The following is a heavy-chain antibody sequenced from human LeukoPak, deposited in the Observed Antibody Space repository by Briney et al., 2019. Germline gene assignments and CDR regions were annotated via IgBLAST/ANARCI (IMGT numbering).Heavy chain of an antibody. Sequence: SETLSLTCTVSGGSISSYYWSWIRQPPGKGLEWIGYIFYSGSTNHNPSLKSRVTISVDTSKNQFSLKLSSVTAADTAVYYCAGAENYYDSSGHFLRDWGQGTLVTVSS. CDR3: AGAENYYDSSGHFLRD. V-gene: IGHV4-59*12. CDR2: IFYSGST. CDR1: GGSISSYY. J-gene: IGHJ4*02. D-gene: IGHD3-22*01.